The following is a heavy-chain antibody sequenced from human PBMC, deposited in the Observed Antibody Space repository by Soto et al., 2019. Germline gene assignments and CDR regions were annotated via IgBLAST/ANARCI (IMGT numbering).Heavy chain of an antibody. D-gene: IGHD3-22*01. Sequence: QVQLVEAGGGVVQPGRSLRLSCAASGFTFSSYGMHWVRQAPGKGLEWVAVIWYDGSNKYYADSVKGRFTISRDNSKNTLYLQRNSLRAEDTAVYYCARDLYYYDRSGYFAYWGQGTLVTVSS. V-gene: IGHV3-33*01. CDR2: IWYDGSNK. J-gene: IGHJ4*02. CDR3: ARDLYYYDRSGYFAY. CDR1: GFTFSSYG.